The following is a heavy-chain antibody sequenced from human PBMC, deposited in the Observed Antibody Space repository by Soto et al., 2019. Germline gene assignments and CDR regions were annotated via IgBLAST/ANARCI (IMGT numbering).Heavy chain of an antibody. CDR3: ARVSTGDTSPDYFDF. CDR1: GFTFSYYG. J-gene: IGHJ4*02. D-gene: IGHD2-21*02. V-gene: IGHV3-33*01. CDR2: VWFDGTKE. Sequence: QVHLVESGGGVVQPGRSLRLSCAASGFTFSYYGMHWVRQAPGQGLEWVAFVWFDGTKEFYADSVKGRFTISRDNSNNTLYLQMNSLRAEDTALDYCARVSTGDTSPDYFDFWGQGTLVTVSS.